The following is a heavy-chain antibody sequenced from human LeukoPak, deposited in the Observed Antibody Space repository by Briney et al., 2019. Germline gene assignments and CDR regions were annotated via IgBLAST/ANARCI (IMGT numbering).Heavy chain of an antibody. J-gene: IGHJ4*02. CDR3: ARVRGPGRGYYFDY. CDR1: GFTVSSNY. CDR2: IYSGGST. V-gene: IGHV3-66*01. Sequence: GGSLRLSCAASGFTVSSNYMSWVRQAPGKGLEWVSVIYSGGSTYYADSVKGRFTISRDNSRNTLYLQMNSLRAEDTAVYYCARVRGPGRGYYFDYWGQGTLVTVSS. D-gene: IGHD3-10*01.